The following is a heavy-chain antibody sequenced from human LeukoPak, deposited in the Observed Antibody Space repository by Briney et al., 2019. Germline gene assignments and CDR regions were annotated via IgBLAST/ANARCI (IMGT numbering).Heavy chain of an antibody. Sequence: ASVKISCKASGYTFTDYYMHWVQQAPGKGLEWMGRVDPEDGETIYAEKFQGRVTITADTSTDTAYMELSSLRSEDTAVYYCATDPFVVVVAATPSYYYYMDFLRKGTTVTVSS. J-gene: IGHJ6*03. CDR1: GYTFTDYY. V-gene: IGHV1-69-2*01. D-gene: IGHD2-15*01. CDR2: VDPEDGET. CDR3: ATDPFVVVVAATPSYYYYMDF.